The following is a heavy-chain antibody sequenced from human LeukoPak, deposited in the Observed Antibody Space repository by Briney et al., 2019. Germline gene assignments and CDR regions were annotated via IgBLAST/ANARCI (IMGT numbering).Heavy chain of an antibody. D-gene: IGHD6-19*01. Sequence: ASVNVSCKSSGYTFTSYYIHWVRQAPGQGLEWMGIISPSGGGTGYAQNFQGRVTMTRDTSTSTVYMELSSLRSEDTAVYFWARGGPQWLVLRKRFYFDSWGQGTLVTVSS. J-gene: IGHJ4*02. CDR1: GYTFTSYY. CDR3: ARGGPQWLVLRKRFYFDS. CDR2: ISPSGGGT. V-gene: IGHV1-46*01.